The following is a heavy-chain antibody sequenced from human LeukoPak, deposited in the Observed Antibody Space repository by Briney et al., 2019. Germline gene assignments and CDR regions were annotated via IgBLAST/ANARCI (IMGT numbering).Heavy chain of an antibody. CDR1: GFTFSSYG. CDR2: ISYDGSNK. CDR3: AKGPVLLWFGDPNGGAFDI. V-gene: IGHV3-30*18. Sequence: GRSLRLSCAASGFTFSSYGMHWVRQAPGKGLEWVAVISYDGSNKYYADSVKGRFTISRDNSKNTLYLQMNSLRAEDTAVNYCAKGPVLLWFGDPNGGAFDIWGQGTMVTVSS. D-gene: IGHD3-10*01. J-gene: IGHJ3*02.